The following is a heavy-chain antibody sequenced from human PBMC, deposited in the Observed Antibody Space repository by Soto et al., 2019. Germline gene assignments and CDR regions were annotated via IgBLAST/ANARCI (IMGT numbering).Heavy chain of an antibody. CDR2: ISSSSSTI. D-gene: IGHD6-13*01. CDR1: GFTFSSYS. Sequence: EVQLVESGGGLVQPGGSLRLSCAASGFTFSSYSMNWVRQAPGKGLEWVSYISSSSSTIYYADSVKGRFTISRDNAKNSLYLQMNSLRDEDTAVYYCASSPIAAAGTPDAFDIWGQGTMVTVSS. J-gene: IGHJ3*02. V-gene: IGHV3-48*02. CDR3: ASSPIAAAGTPDAFDI.